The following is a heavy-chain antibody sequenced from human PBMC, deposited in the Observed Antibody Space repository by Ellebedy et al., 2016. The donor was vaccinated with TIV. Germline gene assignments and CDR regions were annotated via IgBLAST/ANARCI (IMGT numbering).Heavy chain of an antibody. CDR1: GGSISSYY. D-gene: IGHD3-10*01. V-gene: IGHV4-59*01. Sequence: SETLSLXXTVSGGSISSYYWSWIRRPPGKGLEWIGYIYYSGSTNYNPSLKSRVTISVDTSKNQFSLKLSSVTAADTAVYYCARYYYGSGHFDYWGQGTLVTVSS. CDR2: IYYSGST. J-gene: IGHJ4*02. CDR3: ARYYYGSGHFDY.